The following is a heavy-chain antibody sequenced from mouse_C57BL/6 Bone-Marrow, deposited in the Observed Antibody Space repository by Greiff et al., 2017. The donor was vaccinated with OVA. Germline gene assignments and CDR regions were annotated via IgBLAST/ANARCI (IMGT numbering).Heavy chain of an antibody. J-gene: IGHJ2*01. Sequence: EVKLVESGGDLVKPGGSLKLSCAASGFTFSSYGMSWVRQTPDKRLEWVATISSGGSYTYYSDSVKGRFTISRDNAKNTLYLQMSSLKSEDTAMYYCARRAGTGVDYWGQGTTLTVSS. CDR1: GFTFSSYG. CDR2: ISSGGSYT. CDR3: ARRAGTGVDY. D-gene: IGHD4-1*01. V-gene: IGHV5-6*02.